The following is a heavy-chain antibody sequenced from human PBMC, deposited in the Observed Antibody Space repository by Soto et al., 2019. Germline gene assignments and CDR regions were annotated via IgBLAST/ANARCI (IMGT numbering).Heavy chain of an antibody. CDR1: GGSISSSSYY. J-gene: IGHJ6*02. V-gene: IGHV4-39*01. Sequence: SETLSLTCTVSGGSISSSSYYWGWIRQPPGKGLEWIGSIYYSGSTYYNPSLKSRVTISVDTSKNHFSLKLSSVTAADTAVYYCASPSRQQLVYYYYGMDVWGQGTTVTVSS. CDR2: IYYSGST. CDR3: ASPSRQQLVYYYYGMDV. D-gene: IGHD6-13*01.